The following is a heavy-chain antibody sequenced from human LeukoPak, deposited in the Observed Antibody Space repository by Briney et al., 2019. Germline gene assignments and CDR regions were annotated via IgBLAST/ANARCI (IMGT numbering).Heavy chain of an antibody. V-gene: IGHV3-33*01. CDR1: GFTFNNYG. CDR2: IWYDGSNK. D-gene: IGHD4-17*01. Sequence: GGSLRLSCAASGFTFNNYGMHWVRQAPGKGLEWVAVIWYDGSNKYYADSVKGRLTISRDNSKNTLYLQMNSLRVEDTAVYYCARDRNGDSFDYWGQGTLVTVSS. CDR3: ARDRNGDSFDY. J-gene: IGHJ4*02.